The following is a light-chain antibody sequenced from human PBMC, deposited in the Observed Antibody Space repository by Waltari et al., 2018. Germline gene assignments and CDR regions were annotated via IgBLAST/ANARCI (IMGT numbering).Light chain of an antibody. Sequence: QSVLTQPPSMSGAPGQKVTIPCTGGSSNFGAGYDVHWYQQFPGTAPKILIFGNTNRASGVPGPFSGFRSGTSGSLASAGVQSEDEAFYYCQSFDSSLSASVFGGGTKLTVL. J-gene: IGLJ3*02. CDR1: SSNFGAGYD. V-gene: IGLV1-40*01. CDR3: QSFDSSLSASV. CDR2: GNT.